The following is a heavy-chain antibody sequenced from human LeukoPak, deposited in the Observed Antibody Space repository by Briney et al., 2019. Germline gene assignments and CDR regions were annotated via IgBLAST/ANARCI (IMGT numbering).Heavy chain of an antibody. CDR1: GGAFSDYY. CDR3: VTGLDYAKTGY. CDR2: VNNSGRI. Sequence: SETLSLTCASYGGAFSDYYWTWIRQPPGKGLEWIGEVNNSGRINYNPPLQSRVIISVDTSKNQLYLRVTSVTAADTAVYYCVTGLDYAKTGYWGQGTLVTVSS. J-gene: IGHJ4*02. V-gene: IGHV4-34*01. D-gene: IGHD3/OR15-3a*01.